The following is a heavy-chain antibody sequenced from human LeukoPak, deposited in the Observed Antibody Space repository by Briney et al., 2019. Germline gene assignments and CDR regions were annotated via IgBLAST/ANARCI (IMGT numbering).Heavy chain of an antibody. CDR2: LHYTGSA. Sequence: SETLSLTCTVSGGSINSFYWSWIRQPPGKGLEWIGYLHYTGSANYNPSLKGRVTMSVDPSKNQFSLKLSSMTAADTAVYYCARREAVTKRYYFDYWGQGTLVTVS. J-gene: IGHJ4*02. CDR3: ARREAVTKRYYFDY. V-gene: IGHV4-59*12. D-gene: IGHD2-8*01. CDR1: GGSINSFY.